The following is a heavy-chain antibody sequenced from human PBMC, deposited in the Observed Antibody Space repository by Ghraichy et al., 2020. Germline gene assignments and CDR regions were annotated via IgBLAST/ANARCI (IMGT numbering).Heavy chain of an antibody. CDR3: ARDSLPDIPAAMGNWFDP. V-gene: IGHV4-59*01. Sequence: SETLSLTCTVSGGSISIYYWSWIRQPPGKGLEWIGYIYYSGSTNYNPSLKSRVTISVDTSKNQFSLKLSSVTAADTAVYYCARDSLPDIPAAMGNWFDPWGQGTLVTVSS. D-gene: IGHD2-2*01. J-gene: IGHJ5*02. CDR2: IYYSGST. CDR1: GGSISIYY.